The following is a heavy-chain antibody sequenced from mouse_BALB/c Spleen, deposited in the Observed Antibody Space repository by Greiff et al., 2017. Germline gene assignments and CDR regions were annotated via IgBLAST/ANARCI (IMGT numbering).Heavy chain of an antibody. CDR1: GFTFSSFG. J-gene: IGHJ4*01. CDR2: ISSGSSTI. D-gene: IGHD1-1*02. Sequence: EVKLVESGGGLVQPGGSRKLSCAASGFTFSSFGMHWVRQAPEKGLEWVAYISSGSSTIYYADTVKGRFTISRDNPKNTLFLQMTSLRSEDTAMYYCARGEYGGYAMDYWGQGTSVTVSS. CDR3: ARGEYGGYAMDY. V-gene: IGHV5-17*02.